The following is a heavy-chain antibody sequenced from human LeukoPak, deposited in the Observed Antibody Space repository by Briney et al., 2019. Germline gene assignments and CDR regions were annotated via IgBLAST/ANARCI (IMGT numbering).Heavy chain of an antibody. CDR3: AKVSSGWYGGY. V-gene: IGHV3-23*01. Sequence: GGSLRLSCAASGFTLSSYAMSWVRQAPGKGLEWVSAISGSGGSTYYADSVKGRFTISRDNSKNTLYLQMNSLRAEDTAVYYCAKVSSGWYGGYWGQGTLVTVSS. J-gene: IGHJ4*02. CDR1: GFTLSSYA. D-gene: IGHD6-19*01. CDR2: ISGSGGST.